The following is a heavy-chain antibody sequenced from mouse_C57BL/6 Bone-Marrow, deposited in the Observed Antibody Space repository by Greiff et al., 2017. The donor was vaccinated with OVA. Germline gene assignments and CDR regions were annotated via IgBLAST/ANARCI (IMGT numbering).Heavy chain of an antibody. CDR3: ARWGITTVVAKDYYAMDY. J-gene: IGHJ4*01. CDR1: GYTFTSYW. CDR2: IDPSDSYT. Sequence: VQLQQPGAELVRPGTSVKLSCKASGYTFTSYWMHWVKQRPGQGLEWIGVIDPSDSYTNYNQKFKGKATLTVDTSSSTAYMQLSSLTSEDSAVYYCARWGITTVVAKDYYAMDYWGQGTSVTVSS. V-gene: IGHV1-59*01. D-gene: IGHD1-1*01.